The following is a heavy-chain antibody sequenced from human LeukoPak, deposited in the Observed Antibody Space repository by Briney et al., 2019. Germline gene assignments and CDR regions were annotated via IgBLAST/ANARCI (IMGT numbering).Heavy chain of an antibody. Sequence: SQTLSLTCTVSDGSIGSGGYYWSWILQHPGKRLEWIGYIYYSGSTYYNPSLKSRVTISVATSKNQFSLKLSSVTAEDTAVYYCARDMTTVTYAFDIWGQGTMVTVSS. CDR1: DGSIGSGGYY. D-gene: IGHD4-11*01. V-gene: IGHV4-31*03. CDR3: ARDMTTVTYAFDI. J-gene: IGHJ3*02. CDR2: IYYSGST.